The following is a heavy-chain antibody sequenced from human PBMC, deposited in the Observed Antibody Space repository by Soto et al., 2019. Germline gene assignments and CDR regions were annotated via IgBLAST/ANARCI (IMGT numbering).Heavy chain of an antibody. D-gene: IGHD4-17*01. CDR3: ARVAGYGDYAYYFDY. Sequence: GGSLRLSCAASGFTFSDYYMSWIRQAPGKGLEWVSYISSSGSTIYYADSVKGRFTISRDNAKNSLYPQMNSLRAEDTAVYYCARVAGYGDYAYYFDYWGQGTLVTVSS. CDR1: GFTFSDYY. J-gene: IGHJ4*02. V-gene: IGHV3-11*01. CDR2: ISSSGSTI.